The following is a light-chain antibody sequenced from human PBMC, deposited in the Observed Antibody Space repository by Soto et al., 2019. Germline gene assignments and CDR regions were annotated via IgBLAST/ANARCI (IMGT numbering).Light chain of an antibody. CDR1: QSVRNNN. CDR3: QQYGSSALIT. CDR2: GAS. V-gene: IGKV3-20*01. Sequence: EIVMTQSPGTLSLSKGERATLSCRASQSVRNNNLNWYQQKAGQAPRLLIYGASIRATGIPDRFSGSGSGTDFTLTISRLEPEDFALYFCQQYGSSALITFGQGGLLEIK. J-gene: IGKJ5*01.